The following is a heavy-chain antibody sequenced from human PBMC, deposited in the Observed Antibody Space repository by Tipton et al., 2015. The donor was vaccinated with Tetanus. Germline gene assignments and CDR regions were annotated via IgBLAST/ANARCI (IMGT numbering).Heavy chain of an antibody. CDR3: ARPIKQWLVPVDS. J-gene: IGHJ4*02. Sequence: GLVKPSETLSLTCTVSGGSINSGTYYWNWIRQPPGKGLEWIGSISSYSGNTFQNPSLESRVSITLDTSKNQFSLKLKSVTAADTAVYYCARPIKQWLVPVDSWGQGTLVTVSS. CDR2: ISSYSGNT. V-gene: IGHV4-39*01. D-gene: IGHD6-19*01. CDR1: GGSINSGTYY.